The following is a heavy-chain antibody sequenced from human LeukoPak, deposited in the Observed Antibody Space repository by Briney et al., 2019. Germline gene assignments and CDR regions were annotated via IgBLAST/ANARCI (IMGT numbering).Heavy chain of an antibody. V-gene: IGHV1-2*02. CDR1: GYTFTGYY. J-gene: IGHJ4*02. D-gene: IGHD1-26*01. CDR2: INPNSGGT. CDR3: ARGYALYSGRYIDFDY. Sequence: ASVKVSCKASGYTFTGYYLNWVRQAPGQGLEWMGRINPNSGGTNCGRKFQGRVTMTRDTSISTAYMELSSLTFDDTAVYYCARGYALYSGRYIDFDYWGQGTLVTVSS.